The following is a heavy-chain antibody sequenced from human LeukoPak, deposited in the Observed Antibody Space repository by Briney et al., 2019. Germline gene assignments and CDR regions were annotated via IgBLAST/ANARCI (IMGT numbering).Heavy chain of an antibody. J-gene: IGHJ4*02. CDR2: IIPIFGTA. CDR3: ARVVRDTAMVLFDY. V-gene: IGHV1-69*01. CDR1: GGTFSSYA. Sequence: GSSVKVSCKASGGTFSSYAISWVRQAPGQGLEWMGGIIPIFGTANYAQKFQGRVTITADESTSTAYMELSSLRSEDTAVYYCARVVRDTAMVLFDYWGQGTLVTVSS. D-gene: IGHD5-18*01.